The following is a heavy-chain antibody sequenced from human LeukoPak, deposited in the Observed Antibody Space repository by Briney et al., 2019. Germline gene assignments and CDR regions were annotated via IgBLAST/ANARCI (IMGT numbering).Heavy chain of an antibody. V-gene: IGHV4-61*03. CDR1: GASVSSGSYY. CDR2: IYYSGST. J-gene: IGHJ4*02. CDR3: AREGYSRPFDY. D-gene: IGHD6-13*01. Sequence: PSETLSLTCNVSGASVSSGSYYWSWIRQPPGKELEWIGYIYYSGSTSYNPSLKSRVTISVDTSKNHFSLKLSSVTAADTAVYYCAREGYSRPFDYWGQGTLVTVSS.